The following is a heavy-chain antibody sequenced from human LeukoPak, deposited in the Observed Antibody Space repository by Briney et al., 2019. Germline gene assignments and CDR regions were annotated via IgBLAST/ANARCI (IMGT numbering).Heavy chain of an antibody. CDR3: ARVVDFDWLLAFDY. V-gene: IGHV1-69*13. J-gene: IGHJ4*02. CDR1: GGTFSSYA. Sequence: ASVKVSCKASGGTFSSYAISWVRQAPGQGLEWMGGIIPIFGTANYAQKSQGRVTITADESTSTAYMELSSLRSEDTAVYYCARVVDFDWLLAFDYWGQGTLVTVSS. D-gene: IGHD3-9*01. CDR2: IIPIFGTA.